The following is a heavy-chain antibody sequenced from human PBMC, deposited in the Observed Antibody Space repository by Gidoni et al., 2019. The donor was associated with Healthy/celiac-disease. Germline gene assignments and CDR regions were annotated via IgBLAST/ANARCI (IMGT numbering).Heavy chain of an antibody. J-gene: IGHJ3*02. Sequence: EVQLLESGGGLVQPGGSLRLSCAASCFTFSCYAMSWVRQAPGKGLEWVSAISGSGGSTYYADSVKGRFTISRDNSKNTLYLQKNSLRAEDTAVYYCAKDSLGIAAARGAFDIWGQGTMVTVSS. V-gene: IGHV3-23*01. CDR1: CFTFSCYA. D-gene: IGHD6-13*01. CDR3: AKDSLGIAAARGAFDI. CDR2: ISGSGGST.